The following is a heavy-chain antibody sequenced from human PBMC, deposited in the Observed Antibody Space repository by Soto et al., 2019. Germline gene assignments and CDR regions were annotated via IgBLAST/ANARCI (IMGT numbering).Heavy chain of an antibody. CDR1: GFTFNYYG. CDR3: AKTQTPKTIAARPGFGY. V-gene: IGHV3-30*18. CDR2: ISYDGNNK. J-gene: IGHJ4*02. D-gene: IGHD6-6*01. Sequence: PGGSLRLSCAASGFTFNYYGMYWFRQAPGKGLEWVAVISYDGNNKYYADSVKGRFTISRDNSNNTLYLQMNSLRTEDTAVYYSAKTQTPKTIAARPGFGYWGQGTLVTVSS.